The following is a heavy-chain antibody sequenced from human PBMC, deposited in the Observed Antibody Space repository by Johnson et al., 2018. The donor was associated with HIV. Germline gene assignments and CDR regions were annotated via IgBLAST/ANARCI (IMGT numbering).Heavy chain of an antibody. D-gene: IGHD3-3*01. CDR3: ARLMWGYNFWSGYWGSDAFDI. J-gene: IGHJ3*02. CDR2: IGTAGDT. V-gene: IGHV3-13*01. Sequence: VQLVESGGGLVQPGGSLRLSCAASGFTFSSYDMHWVRQATGKGLEWVSAIGTAGDTYYPGSVKGRFTIPRENAKNSLYLQMNSRRAGDTAVYYCARLMWGYNFWSGYWGSDAFDIWGQGTMVTVSS. CDR1: GFTFSSYD.